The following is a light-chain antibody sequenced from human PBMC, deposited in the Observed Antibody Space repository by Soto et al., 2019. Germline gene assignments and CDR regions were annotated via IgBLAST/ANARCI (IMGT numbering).Light chain of an antibody. V-gene: IGKV1-5*03. CDR1: QTISSW. CDR2: KAS. J-gene: IGKJ1*01. Sequence: MSQSPYTLSGSVGDRVTLTCRASQTISSWLAWYQQKPGKAPKLLIYKASTLKSGVPSRFSGSGSGTEFTLTISSLQPDDFATYYCQHYNSYSEAFGQGTKVDIK. CDR3: QHYNSYSEA.